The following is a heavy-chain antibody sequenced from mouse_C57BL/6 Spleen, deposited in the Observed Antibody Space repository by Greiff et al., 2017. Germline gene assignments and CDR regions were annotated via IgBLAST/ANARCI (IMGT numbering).Heavy chain of an antibody. V-gene: IGHV3-8*01. CDR2: ISYSGST. D-gene: IGHD1-1*01. J-gene: IGHJ4*01. CDR3: ARLITTVPYAMDY. Sequence: EVQRVESGPGLAKPSQTLSLTCSVTGYSITSDYWNWIRKFPGNKLEYMGYISYSGSTYYNPSLKSRISITRDTSKNQYYLQLNSVTTEDTATYYCARLITTVPYAMDYWGQGTSVTVSS. CDR1: GYSITSDY.